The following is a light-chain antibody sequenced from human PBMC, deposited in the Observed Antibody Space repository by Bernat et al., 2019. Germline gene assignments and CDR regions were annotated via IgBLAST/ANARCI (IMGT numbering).Light chain of an antibody. J-gene: IGLJ1*01. CDR2: AVA. Sequence: QSALTQPASVSGSPGQSITISCIGTSSDIGSYNYVSWYQQHPGKAPNLLIYAVANRPSGVSNRFSASKSGNTASLTISGLQAEDESDYYCSSSTRSATDVFRTGTKVTVL. CDR3: SSSTRSATDV. V-gene: IGLV2-14*03. CDR1: SSDIGSYNY.